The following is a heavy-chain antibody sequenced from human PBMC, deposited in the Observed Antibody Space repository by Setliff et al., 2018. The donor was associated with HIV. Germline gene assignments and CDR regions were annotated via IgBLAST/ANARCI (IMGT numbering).Heavy chain of an antibody. V-gene: IGHV4-39*07. J-gene: IGHJ6*03. CDR1: GGSISSSSYF. CDR2: IYYSGST. CDR3: ARIVRWELVATSTFFYYYMDV. Sequence: NPSETLSLTCTVSGGSISSSSYFWGWIRQPPGKGLEWIGSIYYSGSTYYNPSLESRDATSVDTSKNQFSLKLSSVPAADTAVYYCARIVRWELVATSTFFYYYMDVWGKGTTVTVSS. D-gene: IGHD1-26*01.